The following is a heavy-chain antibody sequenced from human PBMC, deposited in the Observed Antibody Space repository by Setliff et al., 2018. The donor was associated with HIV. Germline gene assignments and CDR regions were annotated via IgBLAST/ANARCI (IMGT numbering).Heavy chain of an antibody. CDR1: RFSFTTSW. Sequence: SGESLKISCAASRFSFTTSWMTWVRQAPGKGLEWVANVKKDESEKYYADSVKGRFTISRDNAKNSLYLQMNSLRAEDTALYYCARARLLFYGVLLWVGEFDYWGQGTLVTVSS. D-gene: IGHD3-10*01. J-gene: IGHJ4*02. V-gene: IGHV3-7*03. CDR2: VKKDESEK. CDR3: ARARLLFYGVLLWVGEFDY.